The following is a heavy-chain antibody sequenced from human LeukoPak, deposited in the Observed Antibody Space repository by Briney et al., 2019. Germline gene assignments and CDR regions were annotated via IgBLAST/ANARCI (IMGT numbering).Heavy chain of an antibody. CDR1: GYSISSGYY. J-gene: IGHJ4*02. V-gene: IGHV4-38-2*02. CDR2: IYQSGST. Sequence: TSETLSLTCTVSGYSISSGYYWGWIRQPPGKGLEWIGSIYQSGSTYYNPSLKSRVTISVDTSKNQISLRMSSVTAADTAVYYCARAPDQGVRGTTYWGQGTLVTVSS. CDR3: ARAPDQGVRGTTY. D-gene: IGHD3-10*01.